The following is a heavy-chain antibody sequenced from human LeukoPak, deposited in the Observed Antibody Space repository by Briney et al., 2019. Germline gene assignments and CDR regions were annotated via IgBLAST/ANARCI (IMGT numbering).Heavy chain of an antibody. V-gene: IGHV4-61*01. CDR3: ARDLGRGYCGGDCYYDY. D-gene: IGHD2-21*02. CDR2: IYYSGST. J-gene: IGHJ4*02. CDR1: GGPVSSGSYY. Sequence: SETLSLTCTVSGGPVSSGSYYWSWVRQPPGKGLEWIVYIYYSGSTNYNPSPKSRVTISVDTSKNQFSLKLSSVTAADTAVYYCARDLGRGYCGGDCYYDYWGQGTLVTVSS.